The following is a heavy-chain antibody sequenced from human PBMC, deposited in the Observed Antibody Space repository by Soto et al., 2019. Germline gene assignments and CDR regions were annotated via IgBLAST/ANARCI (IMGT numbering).Heavy chain of an antibody. CDR2: INAGNGNT. Sequence: QVQLVQSGAEEKKPGASVKVSCKASGYTFTAYAMHWVRQAPGQRLEWMGWINAGNGNTKYSQKFQGRVTITRDTSASTAYMELSSLRSDDTAVYYCARAVAVPADFDDWGQGTLVTVSS. J-gene: IGHJ4*02. D-gene: IGHD6-19*01. CDR1: GYTFTAYA. V-gene: IGHV1-3*05. CDR3: ARAVAVPADFDD.